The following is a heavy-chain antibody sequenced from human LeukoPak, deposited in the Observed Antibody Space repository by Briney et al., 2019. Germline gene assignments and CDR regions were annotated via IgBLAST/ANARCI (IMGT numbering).Heavy chain of an antibody. CDR2: IYPGDSDT. V-gene: IGHV5-51*01. Sequence: GESLKISCKGSGYSFTSYWIGWVRQMPGKGLEWMGIIYPGDSDTRYSPSFQGQVTISADKSISTAYLQWSSLKASDTAMYYCARGTLVAPTIAARPEDRYYFDYWGQGTLVTVSS. CDR3: ARGTLVAPTIAARPEDRYYFDY. CDR1: GYSFTSYW. D-gene: IGHD6-6*01. J-gene: IGHJ4*02.